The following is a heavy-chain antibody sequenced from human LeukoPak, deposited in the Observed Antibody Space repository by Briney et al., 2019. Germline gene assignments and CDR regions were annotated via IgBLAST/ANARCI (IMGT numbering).Heavy chain of an antibody. CDR3: AKERGSSWYSIDY. CDR1: GFTFSSYA. D-gene: IGHD6-13*01. CDR2: ISGSGGST. Sequence: GGSLRLSCAASGFTFSSYAMSWVRQAPGKGLEWVSAISGSGGSTYYADSVEVRFTISRDNSKNTLYLQMNSLRAEDTAVYYCAKERGSSWYSIDYWGQGTLVTVSS. J-gene: IGHJ4*02. V-gene: IGHV3-23*01.